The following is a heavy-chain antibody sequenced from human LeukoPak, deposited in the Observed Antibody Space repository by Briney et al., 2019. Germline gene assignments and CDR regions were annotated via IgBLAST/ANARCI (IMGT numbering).Heavy chain of an antibody. CDR1: GGSISSGSYY. D-gene: IGHD3-9*01. CDR3: ARVYYDILTGYYSAL. J-gene: IGHJ2*01. Sequence: SQTLSLTCTVSGGSISSGSYYWSWIRQPAGKGLEWIGHVYTSGSTNYNPSLKSRVTISVDTSKNQFSLKLSSVTAADTAVYYCARVYYDILTGYYSALWGRGTLVTVSS. V-gene: IGHV4-61*09. CDR2: VYTSGST.